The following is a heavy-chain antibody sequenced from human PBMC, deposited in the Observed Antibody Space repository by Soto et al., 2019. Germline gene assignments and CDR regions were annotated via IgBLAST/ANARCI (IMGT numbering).Heavy chain of an antibody. D-gene: IGHD2-15*01. V-gene: IGHV4-59*08. CDR1: GGSISSYY. CDR3: ARSIIYCSGGSCYIAHFDY. J-gene: IGHJ4*02. CDR2: IYYSGST. Sequence: SETLSLTCTVSGGSISSYYWSWIRQPPGKGLEWIGYIYYSGSTNYNPSLKSRVTISVDASKNQFSLKLSSVTAADTAVYYCARSIIYCSGGSCYIAHFDYWGQGTLVTVSS.